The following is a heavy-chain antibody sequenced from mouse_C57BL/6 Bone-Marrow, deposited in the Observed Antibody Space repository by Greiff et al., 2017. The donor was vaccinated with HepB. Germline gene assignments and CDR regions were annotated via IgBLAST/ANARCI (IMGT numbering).Heavy chain of an antibody. Sequence: EVNVVESGGGLVQPGGSMKLSCAASGFTFSDAWMDWVRQSPEKGLEWVAEIRNKANNHAIYYAESVKGRFTISRDDSKSSLYLQMNSLRAEDTGIYYCTPRQLRGFAYWGQGTLVTVSA. CDR3: TPRQLRGFAY. CDR2: IRNKANNHAI. CDR1: GFTFSDAW. D-gene: IGHD3-2*02. J-gene: IGHJ3*01. V-gene: IGHV6-6*01.